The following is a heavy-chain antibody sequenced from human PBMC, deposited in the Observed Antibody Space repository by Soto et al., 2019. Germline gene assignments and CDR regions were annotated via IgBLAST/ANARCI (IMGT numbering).Heavy chain of an antibody. CDR2: IDHSGIT. Sequence: CAVSGASFSGFYWSWIRQSPGKGLEWIGEIDHSGITNHNTALKSRATMSVDTSKNQFSLKLRSVTAADTAVYYCARASLITDAFDIWGQGTMVTVSS. V-gene: IGHV4-34*04. CDR3: ARASLITDAFDI. J-gene: IGHJ3*02. CDR1: GASFSGFY.